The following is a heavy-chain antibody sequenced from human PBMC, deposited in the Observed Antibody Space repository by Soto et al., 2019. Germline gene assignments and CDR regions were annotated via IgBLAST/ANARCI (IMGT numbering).Heavy chain of an antibody. CDR2: IWYDGSNK. V-gene: IGHV3-33*01. D-gene: IGHD2-2*01. CDR3: ARGDLAYCSSTSCSSLPYGMDV. J-gene: IGHJ6*02. Sequence: PGGSLRLSCAASGFTFSSYGMHWFRQAPGKGLEWVAVIWYDGSNKYYADSVKGRFTISRDNSKNTLYLQMNSLRAEDTAVYYCARGDLAYCSSTSCSSLPYGMDVWGQGTTVTVSS. CDR1: GFTFSSYG.